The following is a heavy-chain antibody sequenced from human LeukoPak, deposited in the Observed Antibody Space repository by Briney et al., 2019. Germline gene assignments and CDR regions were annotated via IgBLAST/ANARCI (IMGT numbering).Heavy chain of an antibody. J-gene: IGHJ4*02. Sequence: PGGSLRLSCAASGFTFDDYAMHWVRQAPGKGLEWVSGISWNSGSIGYADSVKGRFTICRDNAKNSLYLQMDSLRAEDTALYYCAKGPSPYYDILTGYCDYWGQGTLVTVSS. V-gene: IGHV3-9*01. CDR1: GFTFDDYA. D-gene: IGHD3-9*01. CDR2: ISWNSGSI. CDR3: AKGPSPYYDILTGYCDY.